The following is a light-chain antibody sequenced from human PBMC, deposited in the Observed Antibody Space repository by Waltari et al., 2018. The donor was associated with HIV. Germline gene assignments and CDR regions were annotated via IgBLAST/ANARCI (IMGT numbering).Light chain of an antibody. Sequence: QSVLTQPPSVSGAPGQRVTISCTGSSPTIGADSHVNWYQQLPGTAPKLLIYGYNNRPSGVPDRFSGSKSGTSASLAITGLQAEDEADYYCHSYDSSLDGWVFGGGTKLTVL. CDR3: HSYDSSLDGWV. CDR1: SPTIGADSH. V-gene: IGLV1-40*01. J-gene: IGLJ3*02. CDR2: GYN.